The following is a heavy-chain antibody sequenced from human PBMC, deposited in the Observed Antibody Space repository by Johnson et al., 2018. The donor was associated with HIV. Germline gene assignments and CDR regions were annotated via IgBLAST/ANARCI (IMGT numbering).Heavy chain of an antibody. CDR3: ARGGDVVWFGEFPGAFDV. CDR1: GFTFSTYA. Sequence: VQLVESGGGLVQPGGSLTLSCAASGFTFSTYAMSWVRQAPGKGLEWVSAISGSGGSTYFADSVTGRFTISRDNSKNTLYLQMNSLRAEDTAVYYCARGGDVVWFGEFPGAFDVWGQGTMVTVSS. CDR2: ISGSGGST. D-gene: IGHD3-10*01. J-gene: IGHJ3*01. V-gene: IGHV3-23*04.